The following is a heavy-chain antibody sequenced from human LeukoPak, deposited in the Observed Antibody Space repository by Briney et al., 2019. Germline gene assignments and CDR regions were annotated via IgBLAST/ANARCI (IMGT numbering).Heavy chain of an antibody. CDR1: GGTFSSYA. V-gene: IGHV1-69*06. CDR3: ARPGPYSSGWQTDAFDI. D-gene: IGHD6-19*01. J-gene: IGHJ3*02. CDR2: IIPIFGTA. Sequence: SVRVSCKASGGTFSSYAISWVRQAPGQGLEWMGGIIPIFGTANYAQKFQGRVTITADKSTSTAYMELSSLRSEDTAVYYCARPGPYSSGWQTDAFDIWGQGTMVTVSS.